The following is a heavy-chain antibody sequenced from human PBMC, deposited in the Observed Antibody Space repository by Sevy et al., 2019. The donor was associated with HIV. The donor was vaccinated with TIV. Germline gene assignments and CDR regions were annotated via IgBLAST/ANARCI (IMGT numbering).Heavy chain of an antibody. D-gene: IGHD6-19*01. CDR3: AKDGAVAPSDY. J-gene: IGHJ4*02. CDR1: GFPLRNYA. Sequence: GGSLRLSCAASGFPLRNYAMSWVRQAPGKGLEWVSSISGSVGSTYYADSVKGRFTISRDNFQNTLDLEMNSLRAEDTAVYYCAKDGAVAPSDYWGQGTLVTVSS. V-gene: IGHV3-23*01. CDR2: ISGSVGST.